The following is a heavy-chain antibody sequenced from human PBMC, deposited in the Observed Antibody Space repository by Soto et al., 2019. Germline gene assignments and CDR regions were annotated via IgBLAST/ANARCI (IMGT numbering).Heavy chain of an antibody. J-gene: IGHJ4*02. V-gene: IGHV1-46*03. CDR1: GYTFTSYY. CDR3: ARGGGMVVVIAPYDN. Sequence: ASVKVSCKASGYTFTSYYMNWVRQAPGQGLEWLGIINPSGGYTTYAQRFLGRVTMTSDTSTSTAHMGWGSLTSEDRALFYCARGGGMVVVIAPYDNWGKETLVTVS. CDR2: INPSGGYT. D-gene: IGHD2-21*01.